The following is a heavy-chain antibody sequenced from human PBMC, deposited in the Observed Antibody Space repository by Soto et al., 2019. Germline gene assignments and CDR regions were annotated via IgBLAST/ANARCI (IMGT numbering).Heavy chain of an antibody. CDR2: INAGNGNT. CDR1: GYTLTGYA. V-gene: IGHV1-3*05. Sequence: QVQLVQSGAEENKPGASVKGSCKASGYTLTGYAMHWVRQAPGQRLEWMGWINAGNGNTEYSQKFQCSVTITRDTAASAAYMELSSLSSEATAVYYCARAVAVAADFDSWGQGTLVTVSS. CDR3: ARAVAVAADFDS. J-gene: IGHJ4*02. D-gene: IGHD6-19*01.